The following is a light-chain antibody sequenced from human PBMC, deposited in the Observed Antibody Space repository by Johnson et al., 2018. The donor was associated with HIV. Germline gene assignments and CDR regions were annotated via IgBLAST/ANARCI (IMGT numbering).Light chain of an antibody. CDR3: ATWDRSLTAGGV. CDR2: ENT. V-gene: IGLV1-51*02. J-gene: IGLJ1*01. CDR1: SSNIGNNY. Sequence: QSVLTQPPSVSAAPGQKVTISCSGSSSNIGNNYVSWYQQLPGTAPKLLIYENTKRPSGIPDRFSGSKSGTSATLAITGLHTGDAAVYYCATWDRSLTAGGVFGTGTKVTVL.